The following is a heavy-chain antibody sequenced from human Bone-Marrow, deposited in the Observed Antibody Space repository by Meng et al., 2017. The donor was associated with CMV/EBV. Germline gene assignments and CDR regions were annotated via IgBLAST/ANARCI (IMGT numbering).Heavy chain of an antibody. J-gene: IGHJ4*02. Sequence: GGSLRLSCAASGFSFGDYWMTWVRQAPGKGLEWVAHIKQDGSEKFYMDSVRGRFTVSRDNAKNSLHLQMNSLRAEDTAVYYCAKGGRISPFDYWGQGTLVTVSS. CDR1: GFSFGDYW. V-gene: IGHV3-7*03. CDR2: IKQDGSEK. D-gene: IGHD3-16*01. CDR3: AKGGRISPFDY.